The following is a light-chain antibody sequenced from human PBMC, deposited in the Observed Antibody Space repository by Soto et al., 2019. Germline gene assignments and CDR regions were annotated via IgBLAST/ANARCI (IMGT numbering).Light chain of an antibody. J-gene: IGKJ4*01. V-gene: IGKV2D-29*01. CDR3: MQTRHLPLS. CDR1: QSLLYTDGKTY. Sequence: TQTPVSLSATPGQPASISCKSTQSLLYTDGKTYLSWYLQRPDQPPQILIQVVSNRLSGVPDRFTGTGADTDFTLTISRVEPEDSGIFYCMQTRHLPLSCGGGTRVDIK. CDR2: VVS.